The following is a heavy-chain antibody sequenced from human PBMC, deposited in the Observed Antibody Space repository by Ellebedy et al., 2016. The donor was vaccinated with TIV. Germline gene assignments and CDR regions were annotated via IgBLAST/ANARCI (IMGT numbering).Heavy chain of an antibody. Sequence: GESLKISXAASGFTFSSYAMSWVRQAPGKGLEWVSAISGSGGSTYYADSVKGRFTISRDNSKNTLYLQMNSLRAEDTAVYYCAKDAFRMDVWGQGTTVTVSS. D-gene: IGHD3-10*01. J-gene: IGHJ6*02. CDR1: GFTFSSYA. CDR3: AKDAFRMDV. CDR2: ISGSGGST. V-gene: IGHV3-23*01.